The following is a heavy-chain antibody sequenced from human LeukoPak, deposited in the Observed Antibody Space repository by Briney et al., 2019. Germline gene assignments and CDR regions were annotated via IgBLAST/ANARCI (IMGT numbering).Heavy chain of an antibody. V-gene: IGHV3-7*01. CDR1: GFTFSSYW. CDR3: ARVVPNWGHEGNWYFDL. D-gene: IGHD7-27*01. J-gene: IGHJ2*01. CDR2: IKQDGSEK. Sequence: GGSLRLSCAASGFTFSSYWMSWVRQAPGKGLEWVANIKQDGSEKYYVDSVKGRFTISRDNAKNSLYLQMNSLRAEDMAVYYCARVVPNWGHEGNWYFDLWGRGTLVTVSS.